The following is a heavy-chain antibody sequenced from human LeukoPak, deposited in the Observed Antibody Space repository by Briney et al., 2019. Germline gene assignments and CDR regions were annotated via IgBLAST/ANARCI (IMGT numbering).Heavy chain of an antibody. D-gene: IGHD2-15*01. Sequence: GGSLRLSCVASGFTFNKYWMSWVRQAPGKGLEWVANIKQGGSEKYYVDSVKGRFTISRDNAKNSLYLQMNGLRAEDTAVYYCAREEIVVVVSTTLEANWFDPWGRGTLVTVSS. V-gene: IGHV3-7*04. J-gene: IGHJ5*02. CDR2: IKQGGSEK. CDR3: AREEIVVVVSTTLEANWFDP. CDR1: GFTFNKYW.